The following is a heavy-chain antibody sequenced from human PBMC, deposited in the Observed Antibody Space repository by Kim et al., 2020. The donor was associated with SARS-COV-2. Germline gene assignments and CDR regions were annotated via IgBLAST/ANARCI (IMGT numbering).Heavy chain of an antibody. CDR3: TREWELPDYYFDY. Sequence: YAASVKGRFTISRDDSKSIAYLQMNSLKTEDTAVYYCTREWELPDYYFDYWGQGTLVTVSS. J-gene: IGHJ4*02. V-gene: IGHV3-49*02. D-gene: IGHD1-26*01.